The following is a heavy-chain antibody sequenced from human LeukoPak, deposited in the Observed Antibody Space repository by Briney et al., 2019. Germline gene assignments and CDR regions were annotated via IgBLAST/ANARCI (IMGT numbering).Heavy chain of an antibody. V-gene: IGHV3-33*01. CDR2: IWYDGSTK. J-gene: IGHJ4*02. CDR3: AATITTDWYYFDY. CDR1: GFTFSSYG. D-gene: IGHD4-11*01. Sequence: PGGSLRLSCAASGFTFSSYGMHWVRQAPGKGLEWVAVIWYDGSTKYYADSVKGRFAISRDNSKNTLYLQMNSLRAEDTSVYYCAATITTDWYYFDYWGQGNMVTVSS.